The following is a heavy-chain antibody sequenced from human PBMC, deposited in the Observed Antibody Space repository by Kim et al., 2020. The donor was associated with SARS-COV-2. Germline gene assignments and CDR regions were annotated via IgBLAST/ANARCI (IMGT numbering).Heavy chain of an antibody. CDR3: ARVHKSSWYGGGYYYRM. Sequence: GGSLRLSCVASGFTFDDYYMSWARQAPGKGLEWLAFISTTGSYTNYAESVKGRFTISRDNSQNSLSLQMDSLGAGDTALYFCARVHKSSWYGGGYYYRM. V-gene: IGHV3-11*06. D-gene: IGHD6-13*01. J-gene: IGHJ6*01. CDR2: ISTTGSYT. CDR1: GFTFDDYY.